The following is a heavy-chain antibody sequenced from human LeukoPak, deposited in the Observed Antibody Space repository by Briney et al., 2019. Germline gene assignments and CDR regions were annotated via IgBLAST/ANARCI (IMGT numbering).Heavy chain of an antibody. V-gene: IGHV4-59*01. CDR2: IFHSGST. CDR1: GASISSYY. CDR3: ARGAPGGNDYGDY. Sequence: PSETLSLTCTVSGASISSYYWSWIRQPPGKGLEWIGYIFHSGSTNYNPSLKSRVTISVDTSKNRLSLKLSSVTAADTAVYYCARGAPGGNDYGDYWGQGTLVTVSS. J-gene: IGHJ4*02.